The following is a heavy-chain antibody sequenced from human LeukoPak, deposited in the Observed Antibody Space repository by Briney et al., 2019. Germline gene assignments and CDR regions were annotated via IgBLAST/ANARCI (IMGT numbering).Heavy chain of an antibody. Sequence: GGSLRLSCAASGFTFDDYAMHWVRQAPGKGLEWVSGISWNSGSIGYADSVKGRFTISRDNAKNSLYLQMNSLRAEDTALYYCAKDRGGIAVAGTPGHAFDIWGQGTMVTVSS. J-gene: IGHJ3*02. CDR1: GFTFDDYA. D-gene: IGHD6-19*01. CDR2: ISWNSGSI. CDR3: AKDRGGIAVAGTPGHAFDI. V-gene: IGHV3-9*01.